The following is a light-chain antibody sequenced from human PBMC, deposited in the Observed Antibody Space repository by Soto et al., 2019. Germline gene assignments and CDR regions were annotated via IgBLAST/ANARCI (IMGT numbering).Light chain of an antibody. J-gene: IGKJ1*01. CDR3: QQCGSSPQT. V-gene: IGKV3-20*01. CDR1: QSVTNNF. Sequence: EIVLTQSPGTLSLSPGERATLSCRASQSVTNNFLAWYQQKPGQAPRLLISGASRRATDIPDRCSGSGSGTDFTLTINRLEPEDFAVYYCQQCGSSPQTFGQGTKVEIK. CDR2: GAS.